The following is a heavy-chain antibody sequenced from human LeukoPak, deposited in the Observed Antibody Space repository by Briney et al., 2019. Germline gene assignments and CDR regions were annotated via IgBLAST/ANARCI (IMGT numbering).Heavy chain of an antibody. Sequence: ASVKVSCKASGYTFTGYYMHWVRQATGQGLEWMGWMNPNSGNTGYAQKFQGRVTMTRNTSISTAYMELSSLRSEDTAVYYCARVSGQQWLADAFDIWGQGTMVTVSS. CDR3: ARVSGQQWLADAFDI. CDR1: GYTFTGYY. V-gene: IGHV1-8*02. J-gene: IGHJ3*02. D-gene: IGHD6-19*01. CDR2: MNPNSGNT.